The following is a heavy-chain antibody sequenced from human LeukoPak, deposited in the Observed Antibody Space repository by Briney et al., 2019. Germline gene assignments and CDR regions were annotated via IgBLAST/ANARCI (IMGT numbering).Heavy chain of an antibody. D-gene: IGHD3-3*01. Sequence: NSGGSLRLSCAASGFTFSSYSMNWVRQAPGKGLEWVSSISSSSSYIYYADSVKGRFTISRDNAKNSLYLQMNSLRAEDTAVYYCARVITIFGEDFDYWGQGTLVTVSS. V-gene: IGHV3-21*01. CDR3: ARVITIFGEDFDY. CDR1: GFTFSSYS. CDR2: ISSSSSYI. J-gene: IGHJ4*02.